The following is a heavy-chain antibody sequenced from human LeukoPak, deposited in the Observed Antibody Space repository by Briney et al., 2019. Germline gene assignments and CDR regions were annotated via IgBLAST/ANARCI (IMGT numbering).Heavy chain of an antibody. J-gene: IGHJ4*02. D-gene: IGHD2-8*02. CDR2: IAFSSSTV. CDR3: ARDHYWAFDF. V-gene: IGHV3-48*02. CDR1: GFTFGSYT. Sequence: GGSLRLSCAASGFTFGSYTMNWVRQAPGKELGWISYIAFSSSTVSYADSVKGRFTISRDDAKNSVYLQMNSLRDEDTAVYYCARDHYWAFDFWGQGTLVTVSS.